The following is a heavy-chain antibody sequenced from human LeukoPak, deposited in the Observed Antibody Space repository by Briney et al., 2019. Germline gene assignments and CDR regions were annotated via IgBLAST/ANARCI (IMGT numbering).Heavy chain of an antibody. D-gene: IGHD6-13*01. CDR1: GFTFSSYW. J-gene: IGHJ4*02. Sequence: GGSLRLSCAASGFTFSSYWMSWVRQAPGKGLEWVANIRQDGNEKNYVGSVKGRFTISRDNAKNSLYLQMNSLRAGDTAVYYCARENIAAAGIDYWGQGALVTVSA. CDR2: IRQDGNEK. V-gene: IGHV3-7*01. CDR3: ARENIAAAGIDY.